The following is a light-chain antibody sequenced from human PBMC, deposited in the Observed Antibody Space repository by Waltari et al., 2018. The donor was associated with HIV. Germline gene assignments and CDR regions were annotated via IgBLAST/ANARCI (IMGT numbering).Light chain of an antibody. J-gene: IGLJ2*01. CDR3: VVWDDSLSGVV. CDR2: RND. CDR1: MSNLGSKY. Sequence: QSVLTQPPAASGTPGQRVTISCSARMSNLGSKYVFWYQPVPGTAPKLLMYRNDQRPSGVPDRFSGSKSGTSASLAISGLRSEDEADYYCVVWDDSLSGVVFGGGTKLTVL. V-gene: IGLV1-47*01.